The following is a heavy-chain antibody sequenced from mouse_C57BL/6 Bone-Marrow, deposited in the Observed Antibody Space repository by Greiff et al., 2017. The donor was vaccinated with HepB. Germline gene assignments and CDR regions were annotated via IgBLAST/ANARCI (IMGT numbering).Heavy chain of an antibody. J-gene: IGHJ3*01. CDR1: GYSFTGYY. CDR2: INPSTGGT. V-gene: IGHV1-42*01. CDR3: ARGEAGTY. Sequence: EVKLMESGPELVKPGASVKISCKASGYSFTGYYMNWVKQSPEKSLEWIGEINPSTGGTTYNQKFKDKATLTVDKSSSTAYMQLKSLTSEDSAVYYCARGEAGTYWGQGTLVTVSA.